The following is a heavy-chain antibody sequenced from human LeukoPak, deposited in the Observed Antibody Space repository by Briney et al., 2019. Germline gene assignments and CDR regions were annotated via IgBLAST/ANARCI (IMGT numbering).Heavy chain of an antibody. V-gene: IGHV4-38-2*01. Sequence: SETLSLTCAVSGYSISSGYYWGWIRQPPGKGLEWIGSIYHSGSTYYNPSLNSRVTISVDTSKNQFSLKLSSVTAADTAVYYCAAYCSGGSCYSDSDYWGQGTLVTVSS. CDR3: AAYCSGGSCYSDSDY. CDR2: IYHSGST. CDR1: GYSISSGYY. J-gene: IGHJ4*02. D-gene: IGHD2-15*01.